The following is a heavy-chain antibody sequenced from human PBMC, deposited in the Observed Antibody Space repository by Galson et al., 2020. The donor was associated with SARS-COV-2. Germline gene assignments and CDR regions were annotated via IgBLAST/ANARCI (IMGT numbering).Heavy chain of an antibody. CDR3: ARGGLVVPAAAHYYYYGMDV. D-gene: IGHD2-2*01. CDR2: INHSGST. V-gene: IGHV4-34*01. Sequence: SETLSLTCAVYGGSFSGYYWSWIRQPPGKGLEWIGEINHSGSTNYNPSLKSRVTISVDTSKNQFSLKLSSVTAADTAVYYCARGGLVVPAAAHYYYYGMDVWGQGTTVTGSS. J-gene: IGHJ6*02. CDR1: GGSFSGYY.